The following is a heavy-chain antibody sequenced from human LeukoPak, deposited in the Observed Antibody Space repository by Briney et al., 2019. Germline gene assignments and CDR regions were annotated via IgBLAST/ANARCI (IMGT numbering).Heavy chain of an antibody. CDR3: ARPSGISATMNYYYGMDV. V-gene: IGHV1-69*13. Sequence: ASVKVSCKASGGTFSSYAISWVRQAPGRGLEWMGGIIPIFGTASYAQEFQGRVTITADESTSTAYMELSSLRSDDTAVYYCARPSGISATMNYYYGMDVWGQGTTVTVSS. D-gene: IGHD2-2*01. CDR2: IIPIFGTA. CDR1: GGTFSSYA. J-gene: IGHJ6*02.